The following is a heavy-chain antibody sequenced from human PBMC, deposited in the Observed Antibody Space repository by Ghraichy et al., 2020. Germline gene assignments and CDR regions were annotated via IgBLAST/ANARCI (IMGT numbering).Heavy chain of an antibody. CDR3: ARWGTWNLDY. CDR1: GFIFSGFN. J-gene: IGHJ4*02. D-gene: IGHD1-1*01. Sequence: GGSLRLSCEASGFIFSGFNMNWVRQAPGKGLEWVANVNQDGSERSYVESVRGRFTISRDNPKKSLYLQMNSLRVEDTAVYYCARWGTWNLDYWGQGTLVTVSS. V-gene: IGHV3-7*01. CDR2: VNQDGSER.